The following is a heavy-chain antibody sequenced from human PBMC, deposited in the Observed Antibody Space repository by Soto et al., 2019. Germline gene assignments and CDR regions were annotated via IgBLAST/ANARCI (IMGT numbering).Heavy chain of an antibody. D-gene: IGHD2-2*01. CDR1: GFSLSTSGVG. J-gene: IGHJ4*02. Sequence: QITLKESGPTLVKPTQTLTLTCTFSGFSLSTSGVGVGWIRQPPGKALEWLALIYWDDDKHYSPSLKSRLTITQDTSKIQVVLTMTNMDPVDTATYYCAHSSRQLLFSWSFDYWGQGTLVTVSS. V-gene: IGHV2-5*02. CDR2: IYWDDDK. CDR3: AHSSRQLLFSWSFDY.